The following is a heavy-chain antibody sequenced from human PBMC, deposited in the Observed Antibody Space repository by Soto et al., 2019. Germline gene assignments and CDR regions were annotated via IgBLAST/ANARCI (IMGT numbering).Heavy chain of an antibody. Sequence: SQTLSHTCEVSGDSFSSNSAAWNWIGQSPSRGLEWLGRTYYRSKWYNDYAVSVRGRITINPDTSKNQFSLQLKSVTPDDTDVYYCARGRAAGSRDWLDPWGQGTPVTVSS. V-gene: IGHV6-1*01. CDR2: TYYRSKWYN. J-gene: IGHJ5*02. CDR3: ARGRAAGSRDWLDP. CDR1: GDSFSSNSAA. D-gene: IGHD6-13*01.